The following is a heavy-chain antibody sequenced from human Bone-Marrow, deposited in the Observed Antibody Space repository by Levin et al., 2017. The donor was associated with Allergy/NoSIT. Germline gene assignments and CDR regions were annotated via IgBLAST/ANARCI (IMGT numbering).Heavy chain of an antibody. J-gene: IGHJ3*02. Sequence: QTGGSLRLSCAASGFTFSDYGMHWVRQAPGKGLEWVAVIWYDGSNKYYVDSVKGRFTISRDNSKNTLYLQMNSLRAEDTAVYYCARSAGWGRDAFDIWGQGTLVTVSS. CDR1: GFTFSDYG. CDR2: IWYDGSNK. CDR3: ARSAGWGRDAFDI. V-gene: IGHV3-33*01. D-gene: IGHD3-16*01.